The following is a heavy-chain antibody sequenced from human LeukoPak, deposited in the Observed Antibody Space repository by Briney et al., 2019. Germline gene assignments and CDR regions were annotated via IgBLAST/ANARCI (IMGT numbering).Heavy chain of an antibody. Sequence: SVKVSCKASGGTFSSYAISWVRQAPGRGLEWMGGIIPIFGTANYAQKFQGRVTITADESTSTAYMELSSLRSEDTAVYYCARYSSSTSSFDYWGQGTLVTVSS. CDR1: GGTFSSYA. D-gene: IGHD6-6*01. CDR3: ARYSSSTSSFDY. V-gene: IGHV1-69*13. J-gene: IGHJ4*02. CDR2: IIPIFGTA.